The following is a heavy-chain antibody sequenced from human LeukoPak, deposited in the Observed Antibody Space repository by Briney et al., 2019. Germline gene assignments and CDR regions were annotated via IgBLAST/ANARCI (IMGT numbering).Heavy chain of an antibody. V-gene: IGHV4-59*01. Sequence: KPSETLSLTCTVSGGSISSYYWSWIRQPPGKGLEWIGYIYYSGSTNYNPSLKSRVTISVDTSKNQFSLKLSSVTAADTAVYYCARIHLLLWFGELSGCFDYWGQGTLVTVSS. J-gene: IGHJ4*02. CDR1: GGSISSYY. CDR3: ARIHLLLWFGELSGCFDY. D-gene: IGHD3-10*01. CDR2: IYYSGST.